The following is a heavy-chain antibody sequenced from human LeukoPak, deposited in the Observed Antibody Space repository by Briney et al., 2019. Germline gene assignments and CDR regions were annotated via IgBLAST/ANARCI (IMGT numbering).Heavy chain of an antibody. Sequence: GGPLRLSCAASGFTFSTYSVNWVRQAPGKGLEWVSYMSASSDTIYYADSVKGRFTISRDNARNSMYLQMHNLRDEDTAVYYCATDSSSWPIEYFQHWGQGALVTVSS. V-gene: IGHV3-48*02. CDR3: ATDSSSWPIEYFQH. CDR1: GFTFSTYS. J-gene: IGHJ1*01. CDR2: MSASSDTI. D-gene: IGHD6-13*01.